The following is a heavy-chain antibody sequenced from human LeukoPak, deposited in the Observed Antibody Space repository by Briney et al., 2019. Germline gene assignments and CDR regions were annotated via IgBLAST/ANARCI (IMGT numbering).Heavy chain of an antibody. V-gene: IGHV4-61*10. CDR3: ARAAAQYSSSWYIDY. Sequence: SETLSLTCTVSGGSISSGSYYWSWSRQPAGKGLEWIGRIYYSGSTNYNPSLKSRVTISVDTSKNQFSLKLSSVTAADTAVYYCARAAAQYSSSWYIDYWGQGTLVTVSS. CDR2: IYYSGST. CDR1: GGSISSGSYY. J-gene: IGHJ4*02. D-gene: IGHD6-13*01.